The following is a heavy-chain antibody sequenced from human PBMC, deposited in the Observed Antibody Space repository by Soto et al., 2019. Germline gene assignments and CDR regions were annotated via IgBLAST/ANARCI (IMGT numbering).Heavy chain of an antibody. CDR3: ARGSGYSYGTQYNYFDY. J-gene: IGHJ4*02. CDR2: INHSGST. D-gene: IGHD5-18*01. V-gene: IGHV4-34*01. CDR1: GGSFSGYY. Sequence: QVQLQQWGAGLLKPSETLSLTCAVYGGSFSGYYWSWIRQPPGKGLGWIGEINHSGSTNYNPSLKSRVTISVDTSKNQFSLKLSSVTAADTAVYYCARGSGYSYGTQYNYFDYWGQGTLVTVSS.